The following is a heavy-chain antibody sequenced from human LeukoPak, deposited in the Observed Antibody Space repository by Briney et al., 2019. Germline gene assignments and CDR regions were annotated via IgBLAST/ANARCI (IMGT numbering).Heavy chain of an antibody. CDR1: GGSISGYY. CDR3: ARAAATTRNGFGY. CDR2: IYYSGNT. Sequence: SETLSLTCTVSGGSISGYYWSWIRQPPGKGLEWIGYIYYSGNTNYNPSLKSRVTISVDTSKNQFSLKLSFVTAADTAVYFCARAAATTRNGFGYWGQGTLVTVSS. J-gene: IGHJ4*02. D-gene: IGHD1-26*01. V-gene: IGHV4-59*08.